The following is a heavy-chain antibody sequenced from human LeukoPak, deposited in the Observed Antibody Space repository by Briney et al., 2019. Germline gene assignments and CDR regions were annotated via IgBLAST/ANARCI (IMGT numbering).Heavy chain of an antibody. Sequence: SETLSLTCTVSGGSISSSSYSWGWIRQPPGKGLEWIGSIYYSGSTYYNPSLKSRVTISVDTSKNQFSLKLSSVTAADTAVYYCARHDRTRSRITMVRGVTWFDYWGQGTLVTVSS. CDR1: GGSISSSSYS. CDR2: IYYSGST. D-gene: IGHD3-10*01. V-gene: IGHV4-39*01. CDR3: ARHDRTRSRITMVRGVTWFDY. J-gene: IGHJ4*02.